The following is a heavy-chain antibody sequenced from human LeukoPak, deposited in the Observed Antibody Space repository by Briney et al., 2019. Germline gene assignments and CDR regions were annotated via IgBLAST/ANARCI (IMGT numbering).Heavy chain of an antibody. CDR1: GYTFTRYG. D-gene: IGHD6-6*01. CDR2: INTNTGNP. J-gene: IGHJ4*02. CDR3: ARDLSSSSGDY. Sequence: ASVKVSCKASGYTFTRYGINWVRQAPGQGLEWMGWINTNTGNPTYAQGFTGRSVFSLDTSVSTAYLQISSLEPEDTAVYYCARDLSSSSGDYWGQGTLVTVSS. V-gene: IGHV7-4-1*02.